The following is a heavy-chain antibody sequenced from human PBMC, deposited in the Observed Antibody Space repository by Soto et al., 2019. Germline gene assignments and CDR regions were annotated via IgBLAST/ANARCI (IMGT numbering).Heavy chain of an antibody. D-gene: IGHD3-3*01. CDR1: GFTFSSYA. CDR3: AKVPRSRIMIGGVASEADMDGY. Sequence: GGSLRLSCAASGFTFSSYAMSWVRQAPGKGLEWVSAISGSGGSTYYADSVKGRFTISRDNSKNTLYLQMNSLRAEDTAVYYCAKVPRSRIMIGGVASEADMDGYWGQGTLVTVFS. V-gene: IGHV3-23*01. CDR2: ISGSGGST. J-gene: IGHJ4*02.